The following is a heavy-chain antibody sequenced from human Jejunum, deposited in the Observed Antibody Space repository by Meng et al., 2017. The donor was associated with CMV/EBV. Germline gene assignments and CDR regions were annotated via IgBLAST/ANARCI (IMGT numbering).Heavy chain of an antibody. J-gene: IGHJ3*01. Sequence: GFTFSDYYMGWVRQAPEKGLGWVGRSRAKAYSYTTDYAASVEGRFTISRDDSKNSVYLQMSSLKTEDTAVYYCARDPYRGDVWGQGTMVTVSS. CDR3: ARDPYRGDV. V-gene: IGHV3-72*01. CDR1: GFTFSDYY. CDR2: SRAKAYSYTT. D-gene: IGHD3-16*01.